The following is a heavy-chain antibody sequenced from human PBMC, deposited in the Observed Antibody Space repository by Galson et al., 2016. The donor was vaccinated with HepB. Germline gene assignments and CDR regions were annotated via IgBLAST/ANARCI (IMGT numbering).Heavy chain of an antibody. V-gene: IGHV1-69*13. CDR2: IIPMIGAA. CDR3: ARGRPLPLGELLKSYYFDY. Sequence: SVKVSCKASGGTFSSHAISWVRQAPGQGREWMGGIIPMIGAANYAQTFQGRVTITADESTNTAYMELTSLRSDDTAVYYCARGRPLPLGELLKSYYFDYWGQGTLVTVSS. CDR1: GGTFSSHA. J-gene: IGHJ4*01. D-gene: IGHD3-16*01.